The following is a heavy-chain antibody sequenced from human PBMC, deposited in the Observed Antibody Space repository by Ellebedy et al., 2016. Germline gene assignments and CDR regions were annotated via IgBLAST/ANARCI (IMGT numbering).Heavy chain of an antibody. CDR2: ITPVLGVS. CDR3: ARAVEPGRVGLDF. V-gene: IGHV1-69*04. CDR1: GYTFTNYG. J-gene: IGHJ4*02. D-gene: IGHD1-14*01. Sequence: ASVKVSCKASGYTFTNYGISWVRQAPGQGLEWMGRITPVLGVSNDAQIFEGRLTITADKSTSTAYMELSSLRSDDTAVYYCARAVEPGRVGLDFWGQGTLVTV.